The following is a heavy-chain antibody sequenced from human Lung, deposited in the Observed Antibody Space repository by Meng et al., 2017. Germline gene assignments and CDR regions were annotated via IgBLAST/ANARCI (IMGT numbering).Heavy chain of an antibody. V-gene: IGHV4-34*01. CDR1: GGSFSDYY. Sequence: QVQLQQWVAGLLNPSESLSLTCVVSGGSFSDYYWSWIRQPPGKGLEWIGEINHSGSTNYNPSLESRATISVDTSQNNLSLKLSSVTAADSAVYYCARGPTTMAHDFDYWGQGTLVTVSS. J-gene: IGHJ4*02. CDR2: INHSGST. D-gene: IGHD4-11*01. CDR3: ARGPTTMAHDFDY.